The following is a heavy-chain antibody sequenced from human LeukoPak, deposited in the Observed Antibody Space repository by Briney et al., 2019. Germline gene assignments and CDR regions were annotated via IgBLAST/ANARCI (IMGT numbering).Heavy chain of an antibody. CDR1: GFTFSGSE. D-gene: IGHD6-13*01. CDR2: IRSKAASYAT. Sequence: PGGSLNLSCAASGFTFSGSEMHWVRQASGKGLEWVGRIRSKAASYATAYAASVTGRLTISRDDSENTAYLLMNGLKTEDTAVYYCTTIYSSSSAERFFDYWGQGTLVTVSS. V-gene: IGHV3-73*01. J-gene: IGHJ4*02. CDR3: TTIYSSSSAERFFDY.